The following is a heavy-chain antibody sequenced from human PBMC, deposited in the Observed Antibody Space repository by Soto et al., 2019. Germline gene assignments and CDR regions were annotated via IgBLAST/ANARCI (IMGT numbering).Heavy chain of an antibody. D-gene: IGHD7-27*01. CDR2: TNEDGSRI. J-gene: IGHJ4*02. CDR3: AKDLTGEFDY. CDR1: GFTLRNYW. Sequence: EVQLVESGGGLAQPGGSLRLSCAASGFTLRNYWMHWVRQVPGRGLVWVARTNEDGSRIDHVDSVRGRFTISRDNAKNTLYLQMNSLRAEDTAVYYWAKDLTGEFDYWGQGTLVTVSS. V-gene: IGHV3-74*01.